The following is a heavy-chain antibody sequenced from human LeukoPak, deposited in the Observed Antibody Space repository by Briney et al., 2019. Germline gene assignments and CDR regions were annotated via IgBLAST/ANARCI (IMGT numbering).Heavy chain of an antibody. CDR3: ARTRMGWQSFRATLPYYFDD. CDR2: IYHTGSS. J-gene: IGHJ4*02. Sequence: SETLSLTCTVSGASISDYYWSWIRQPPGKGLEWIGYIYHTGSSNYSPSLKRRVSISLDTSKIQLSLRLTSMTAADAALYYCARTRMGWQSFRATLPYYFDDWGPGTLVTVSS. V-gene: IGHV4-59*01. D-gene: IGHD2-15*01. CDR1: GASISDYY.